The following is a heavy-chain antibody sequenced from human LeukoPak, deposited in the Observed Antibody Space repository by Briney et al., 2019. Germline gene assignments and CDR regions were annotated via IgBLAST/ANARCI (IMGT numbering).Heavy chain of an antibody. V-gene: IGHV1-2*02. J-gene: IGHJ3*02. CDR1: GYTFTGYY. D-gene: IGHD2-15*01. CDR2: INPNSGGT. CDR3: AREGYCSGGGCSDAFDI. Sequence: GASVKVSCKASGYTFTGYYMHWVRQAPGQGLEWMGWINPNSGGTNYAQKFQGRVTMTRDTSISTVYMELSRLRSDDTAVYYCAREGYCSGGGCSDAFDIWGQGTMVTVSS.